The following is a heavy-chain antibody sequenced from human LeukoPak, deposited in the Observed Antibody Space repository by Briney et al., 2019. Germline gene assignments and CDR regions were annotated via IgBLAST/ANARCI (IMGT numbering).Heavy chain of an antibody. D-gene: IGHD6-13*01. J-gene: IGHJ4*02. V-gene: IGHV1-46*01. CDR1: GYTFTSYY. CDR2: INPSGGST. Sequence: ASVKVSCKASGYTFTSYYMHWVRQAPGQGLEWMGIINPSGGSTSYAQKFQGRVTMTRDTPTSTVYMELSSLRSEDTAVYYCARSLSPRAAAGHFDYWGQGTLVTVSS. CDR3: ARSLSPRAAAGHFDY.